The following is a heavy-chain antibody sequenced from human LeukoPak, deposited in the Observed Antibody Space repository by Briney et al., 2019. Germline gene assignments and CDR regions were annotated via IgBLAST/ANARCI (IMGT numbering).Heavy chain of an antibody. CDR3: ARVGHSGSYYAY. Sequence: GGSLRLSCAASGFTFSSYWMRWVRQAPGKGLVWVSRINSDGSSTSYADSVKGRFTISRDNAKNTLYLQMNSLRAEDTAVYYCARVGHSGSYYAYWGQGTLVTVSS. CDR2: INSDGSST. J-gene: IGHJ4*02. V-gene: IGHV3-74*01. CDR1: GFTFSSYW. D-gene: IGHD1-26*01.